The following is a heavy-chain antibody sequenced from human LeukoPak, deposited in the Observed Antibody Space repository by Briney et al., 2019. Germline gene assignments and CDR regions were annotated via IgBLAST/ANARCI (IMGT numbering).Heavy chain of an antibody. CDR3: ARSAAGPNWFDP. D-gene: IGHD6-13*01. CDR1: GGSISSYY. CDR2: IYYSGSI. Sequence: SETLSLTCTVSGGSISSYYWSWIRQPPGKGLEWIGYIYYSGSINYNPSLKSRVTISVDTSKNQFSLKLSSVTAADTAVYYCARSAAGPNWFDPWGQGTLVTVSS. J-gene: IGHJ5*02. V-gene: IGHV4-59*01.